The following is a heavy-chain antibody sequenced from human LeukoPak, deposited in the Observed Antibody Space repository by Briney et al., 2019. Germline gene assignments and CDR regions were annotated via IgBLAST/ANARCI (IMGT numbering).Heavy chain of an antibody. D-gene: IGHD3-10*01. CDR1: GFTFSDYY. Sequence: PGGSLRLSCAASGFTFSDYYMSWIRQAPGKGLEWVSYISSSGSTIYYADSVKSRFTISRDNAKNSLYLQMNSLRAEDTAVYYSARGYYGSGSYQPLDYWGQGTLVTVSS. CDR2: ISSSGSTI. J-gene: IGHJ4*02. CDR3: ARGYYGSGSYQPLDY. V-gene: IGHV3-11*01.